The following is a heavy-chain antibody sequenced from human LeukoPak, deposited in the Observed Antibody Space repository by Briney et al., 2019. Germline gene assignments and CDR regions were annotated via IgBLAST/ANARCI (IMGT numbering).Heavy chain of an antibody. CDR1: GGSISSYY. V-gene: IGHV4-4*09. J-gene: IGHJ4*02. D-gene: IGHD3-22*01. Sequence: PSDTLSLTCTVSGGSISSYYWSWIRQPPGKGLEWIGYIYTSGSTNYNPSLKSRVTISVDTSKNQFSLKLSSVTAADTAVYYCARTHFPRGDSSGQADYWGQGTLVTVSS. CDR3: ARTHFPRGDSSGQADY. CDR2: IYTSGST.